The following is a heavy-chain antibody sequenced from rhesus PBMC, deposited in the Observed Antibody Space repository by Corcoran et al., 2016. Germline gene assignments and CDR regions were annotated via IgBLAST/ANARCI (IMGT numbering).Heavy chain of an antibody. J-gene: IGHJ5-1*01. D-gene: IGHD3-9*01. V-gene: IGHV4S7*01. CDR2: IYGGSGST. CDR3: ARLLGSDV. CDR1: GGSITAYHY. Sequence: QVQLQESGPGLVKPSATLSLTCAVYGGSITAYHYRSCIRQPPGKGLEWIGQIYGGSGSTYYNPSLKSRVTVSKDTSKNQFSLKLSSVTAADTAVYYCARLLGSDVWGPGVLVTVSS.